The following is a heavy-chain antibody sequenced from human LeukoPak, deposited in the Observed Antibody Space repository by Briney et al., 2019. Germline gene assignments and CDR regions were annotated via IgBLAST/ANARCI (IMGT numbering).Heavy chain of an antibody. CDR3: ASWYDTLDGRFDP. V-gene: IGHV4-31*03. J-gene: IGHJ5*02. CDR2: IYYSGST. D-gene: IGHD3-9*01. Sequence: PSETLSLTCTVSGGSISSGGYYWRWIRQHPGKGLEWIGYIYYSGSTYYNPSLKSRVTISVDTSKNQFSLKLSSVTAAGTAVYYCASWYDTLDGRFDPWGQGTLVTVSS. CDR1: GGSISSGGYY.